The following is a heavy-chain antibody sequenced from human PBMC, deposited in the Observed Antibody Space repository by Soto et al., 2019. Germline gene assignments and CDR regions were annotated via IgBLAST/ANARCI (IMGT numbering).Heavy chain of an antibody. Sequence: EVQLVESGGGLIQPGGSLRLSCAASGFTVSSKYMTWVRQAPGKGLEWVSVIYGGGTTYYADYVKGRFTISRDNSKKTVYLQMNSLRADDTAVDYCVQTTGWPGVDFWGHGTLVTVSS. D-gene: IGHD6-19*01. CDR2: IYGGGTT. V-gene: IGHV3-53*01. CDR3: VQTTGWPGVDF. J-gene: IGHJ4*01. CDR1: GFTVSSKY.